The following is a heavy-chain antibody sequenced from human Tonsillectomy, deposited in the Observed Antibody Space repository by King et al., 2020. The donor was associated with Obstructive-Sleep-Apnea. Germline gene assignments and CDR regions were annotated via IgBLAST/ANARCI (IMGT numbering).Heavy chain of an antibody. CDR2: IRGSDGST. D-gene: IGHD3-3*01. V-gene: IGHV3-23*01. CDR3: AKGGFWSGSDWFDS. Sequence: VQSGGSLRLSCAASGFTFSSYAMSWVRQAPGKGLEWVSTIRGSDGSTYYADSVKGRFTISRDNSKNTLYLQMNSLRAEDTAVYYCAKGGFWSGSDWFDSWGQGTLVTVSS. J-gene: IGHJ5*01. CDR1: GFTFSSYA.